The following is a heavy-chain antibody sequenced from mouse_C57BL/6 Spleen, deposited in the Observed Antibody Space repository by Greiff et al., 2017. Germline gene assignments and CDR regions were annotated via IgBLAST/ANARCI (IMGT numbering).Heavy chain of an antibody. J-gene: IGHJ4*01. Sequence: QVQLKQSGPELVKPGASVKISCKASGYAFSSSWMNWVKQRPGKGLEWIGRIYPGDGDTNYNGKFKGKATLTADKSSSTAYMQLSSLTSEDSAVYFCARSYYSNYPYAMDYWGQGTSVTVSS. D-gene: IGHD2-5*01. CDR1: GYAFSSSW. V-gene: IGHV1-82*01. CDR3: ARSYYSNYPYAMDY. CDR2: IYPGDGDT.